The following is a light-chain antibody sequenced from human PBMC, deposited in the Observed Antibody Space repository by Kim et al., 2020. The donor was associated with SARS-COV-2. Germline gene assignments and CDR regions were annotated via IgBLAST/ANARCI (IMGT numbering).Light chain of an antibody. CDR3: LLYYGGANLV. Sequence: GGTVTLSCASRRGKANCGYFPNWVQKRPGQAPRALMYSTRNRNSWTPARFSDSLIGGKAVLTVSNVQPEDEAEYYRLLYYGGANLVFGGGTQLTVL. V-gene: IGLV7-43*01. J-gene: IGLJ2*01. CDR1: RGKANCGYF. CDR2: STR.